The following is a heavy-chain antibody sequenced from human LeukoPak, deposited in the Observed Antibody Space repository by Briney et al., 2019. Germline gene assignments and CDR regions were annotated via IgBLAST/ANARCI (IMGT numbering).Heavy chain of an antibody. V-gene: IGHV3-48*03. J-gene: IGHJ4*02. CDR3: TTLGYHLDS. Sequence: PGGSLRLSCAASGFNFGAYDMNWVRQAPGKGLEWVAYFSDSDTTKYYADSVRGRFTVSRDNAKNSLYLQMNSLRAEDTALYYCTTLGYHLDSWGQGTLVTVPS. D-gene: IGHD3-22*01. CDR2: FSDSDTTK. CDR1: GFNFGAYD.